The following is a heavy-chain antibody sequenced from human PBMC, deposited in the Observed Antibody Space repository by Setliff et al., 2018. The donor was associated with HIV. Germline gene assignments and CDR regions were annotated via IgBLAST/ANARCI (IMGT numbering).Heavy chain of an antibody. Sequence: SETLSLTCAVSGYSVSSGYYWGWIRQPPGKGLEWIASIYYSGSTYYNPSLKSRVTISVDTSKHQFSLKLSSVTAADTAVYYCARDAERGYSYGYDYWGQGTLVTVSS. D-gene: IGHD5-18*01. J-gene: IGHJ4*02. CDR1: GYSVSSGYY. CDR2: IYYSGST. CDR3: ARDAERGYSYGYDY. V-gene: IGHV4-38-2*02.